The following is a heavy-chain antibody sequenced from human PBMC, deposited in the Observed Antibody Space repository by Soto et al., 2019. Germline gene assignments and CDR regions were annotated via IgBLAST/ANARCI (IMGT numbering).Heavy chain of an antibody. J-gene: IGHJ4*02. D-gene: IGHD3-22*01. CDR2: IISVFQTA. V-gene: IGHV1-69*01. CDR3: ARGGSGYTWFNEF. CDR1: GGLFSSYP. Sequence: QAQLVQSGAEVKKPGSSVKVSCKASGGLFSSYPISWVRQVAGQGLEWMGGIISVFQTAYYTQRCQGRVTITADESTNTAYMELSSLRSEDTAIYYCARGGSGYTWFNEFWGQGTLVTVPS.